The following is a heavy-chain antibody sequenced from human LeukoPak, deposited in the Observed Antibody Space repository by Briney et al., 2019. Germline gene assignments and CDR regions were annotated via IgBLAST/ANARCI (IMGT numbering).Heavy chain of an antibody. CDR1: GGSVSSKNVT. Sequence: SQTLSLTCAISGGSVSSKNVTWTWIRQSPSRGLEWLGRTYYRSKWYDDYAVSVKSRITINPDTSKNQFSLQLNSVTPEDTAVYYRARGGDGYNPTSYYYYYYMDVWGKGTTVTVSS. CDR3: ARGGDGYNPTSYYYYYYMDV. J-gene: IGHJ6*03. CDR2: TYYRSKWYD. D-gene: IGHD5-24*01. V-gene: IGHV6-1*01.